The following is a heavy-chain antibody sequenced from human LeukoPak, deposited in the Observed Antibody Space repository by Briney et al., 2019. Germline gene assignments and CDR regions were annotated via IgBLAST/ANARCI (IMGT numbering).Heavy chain of an antibody. CDR1: GYSFTNTF. D-gene: IGHD6-13*01. Sequence: ESLKFSCTASGYSFTNTFIGWVRHVTGKGLEWMGIIYPGDADTRYSPSFQSQVTISVDKSVTTAYLQWSSLQASDTAMYYCARPIAAAGTALGYWGQGTLVTVSS. V-gene: IGHV5-51*01. CDR3: ARPIAAAGTALGY. CDR2: IYPGDADT. J-gene: IGHJ4*02.